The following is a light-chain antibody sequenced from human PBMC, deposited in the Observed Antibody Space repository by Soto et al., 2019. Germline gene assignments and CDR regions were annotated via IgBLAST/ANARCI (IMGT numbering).Light chain of an antibody. CDR2: DAR. Sequence: EIVMTQSPATLSVSPGERATLSCRASQSVDSNLAWYQQKPGQAPRLRIYDARASATGIAVRFRGSGCGTEFTFTISSLQSEYFVVYYCQQYNSWPPPTFGQGTKVDIK. V-gene: IGKV3D-15*01. J-gene: IGKJ1*01. CDR3: QQYNSWPPPT. CDR1: QSVDSN.